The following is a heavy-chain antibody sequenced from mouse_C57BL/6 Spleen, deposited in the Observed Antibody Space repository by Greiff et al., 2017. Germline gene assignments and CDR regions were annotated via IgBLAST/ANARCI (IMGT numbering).Heavy chain of an antibody. Sequence: EVQLQQSGAELVRPGASVKLSCTASGFNIKDDYMHWVKQRPEQGLEWIGWIDPENGDTEYASKFQGKATITADTSSNTAYLQLSSLTSEDTAVYYCTTYYYGSSRYFDVWGTGTTVTVSS. J-gene: IGHJ1*03. CDR2: IDPENGDT. CDR3: TTYYYGSSRYFDV. CDR1: GFNIKDDY. D-gene: IGHD1-1*01. V-gene: IGHV14-4*01.